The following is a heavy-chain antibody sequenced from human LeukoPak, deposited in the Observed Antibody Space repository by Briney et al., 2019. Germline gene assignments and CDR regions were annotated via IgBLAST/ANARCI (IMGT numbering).Heavy chain of an antibody. CDR2: IHPNSGGT. CDR1: GYTFTGYY. V-gene: IGHV1-2*02. J-gene: IGHJ4*02. D-gene: IGHD3-22*01. Sequence: GASVTVSCTASGYTFTGYYMNWVRQAPGQGLEWMGWIHPNSGGTNYAQKFQGRVTMTRDTSISTAYMELSRLRADDTAVYYCARARNDYYYSSGYLDYFDYWGQGTLVTVSS. CDR3: ARARNDYYYSSGYLDYFDY.